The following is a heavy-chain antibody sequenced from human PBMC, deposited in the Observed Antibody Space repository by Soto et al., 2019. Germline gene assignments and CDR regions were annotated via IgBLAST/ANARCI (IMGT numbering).Heavy chain of an antibody. D-gene: IGHD2-15*01. Sequence: ASVKVSCKASGGTFSSYAISWVRQAPGQGLEWMGGVTPIFGTANYAQKFQGRVTITADKSTSTAYMELSSLRSEDTAVYYCARNRGVVVVVAATAPGWFDPWGQGTLVTVSS. CDR3: ARNRGVVVVVAATAPGWFDP. V-gene: IGHV1-69*06. CDR2: VTPIFGTA. J-gene: IGHJ5*02. CDR1: GGTFSSYA.